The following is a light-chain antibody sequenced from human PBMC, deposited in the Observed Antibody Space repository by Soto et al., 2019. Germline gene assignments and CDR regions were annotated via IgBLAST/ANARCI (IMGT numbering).Light chain of an antibody. Sequence: DIVMTQSPESLAVSLGERATIKCNSSQSVLYSSNSKNYLAWHQQKPGQPPKMLIYWASTRKSGVPDRFSGSGSGTDFTLTISILQAEDVAVYYCQQHYTTPWTFGQGTRVELK. CDR3: QQHYTTPWT. CDR1: QSVLYSSNSKNY. J-gene: IGKJ1*01. CDR2: WAS. V-gene: IGKV4-1*01.